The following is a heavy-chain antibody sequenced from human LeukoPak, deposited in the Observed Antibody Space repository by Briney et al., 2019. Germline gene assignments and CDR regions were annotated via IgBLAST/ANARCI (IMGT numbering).Heavy chain of an antibody. CDR3: AREDSSSWFLDY. V-gene: IGHV1-69*06. J-gene: IGHJ4*02. Sequence: ASVTVSFTSSAGTFSIYAISWVRQAPGQGLEWMGGTIPIFGTANYAYKFQGRVTFTVDKSNSTAYVQLSSLRPEDTAVYYCAREDSSSWFLDYWGQGTLVTVSS. CDR2: TIPIFGTA. CDR1: AGTFSIYA. D-gene: IGHD6-13*01.